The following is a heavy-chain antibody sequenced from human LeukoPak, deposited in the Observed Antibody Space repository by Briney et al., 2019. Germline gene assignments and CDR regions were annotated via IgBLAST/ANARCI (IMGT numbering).Heavy chain of an antibody. CDR3: AREQWLVHSYYYGMDV. J-gene: IGHJ6*02. Sequence: SQTLSLTCAVSGGSISSGGYSWSWIRQPPGKGLEWIGYIYHSGSTYYNPSLKSRVTISVDKSKNQFSLKLSSVTAADTAVYYCAREQWLVHSYYYGMDVWGQGTTVTVSS. D-gene: IGHD6-19*01. CDR2: IYHSGST. V-gene: IGHV4-30-2*01. CDR1: GGSISSGGYS.